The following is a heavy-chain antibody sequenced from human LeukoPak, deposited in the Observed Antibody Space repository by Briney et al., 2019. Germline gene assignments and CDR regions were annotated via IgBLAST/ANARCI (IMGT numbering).Heavy chain of an antibody. J-gene: IGHJ4*02. D-gene: IGHD3-3*01. Sequence: SETLSLTCTVSGGSISGSSYYWGWIRQPPGKGLEWIGSIYYSGSTYYSPSLKSRVTISVDTSKNQFSLKLSSVTAADTAVYYCARELEGQIDYWGQGTLVTVSS. V-gene: IGHV4-39*07. CDR2: IYYSGST. CDR1: GGSISGSSYY. CDR3: ARELEGQIDY.